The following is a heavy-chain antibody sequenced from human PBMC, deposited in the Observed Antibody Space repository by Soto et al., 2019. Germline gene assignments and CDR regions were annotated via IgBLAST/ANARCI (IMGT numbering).Heavy chain of an antibody. CDR2: ISGSVSGT. D-gene: IGHD3-10*01. Sequence: EVQLVESGGGLVQPGGSLRLSCAASGFSFSSFSMNWVRRAPGKGLEWISYISGSVSGTYYADSVKGRFTISRDNAQNSLYLQMNGLRDEDTAVYYCARDRAFAFDMWGQGTLVTVSS. V-gene: IGHV3-48*02. CDR3: ARDRAFAFDM. J-gene: IGHJ3*02. CDR1: GFSFSSFS.